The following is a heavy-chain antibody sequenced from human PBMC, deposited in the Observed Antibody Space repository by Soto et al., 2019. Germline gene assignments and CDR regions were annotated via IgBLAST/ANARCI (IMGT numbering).Heavy chain of an antibody. CDR2: MNPNSGNT. D-gene: IGHD3-3*01. CDR3: ARVWSGYYYYYGMDV. Sequence: ASVEVSCKASGYTFTSYDINWVRQATGQGLEWMGWMNPNSGNTGYAQKFQGRVTMTRNTSISTAYMELSSLRSEDTAVYYCARVWSGYYYYYGMDVWGQGTTVTVSS. J-gene: IGHJ6*02. V-gene: IGHV1-8*01. CDR1: GYTFTSYD.